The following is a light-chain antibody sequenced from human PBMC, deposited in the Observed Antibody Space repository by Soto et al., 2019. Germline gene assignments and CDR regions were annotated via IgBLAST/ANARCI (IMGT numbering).Light chain of an antibody. J-gene: IGKJ1*01. V-gene: IGKV1-5*01. CDR2: DAS. Sequence: DIQMTQSPSTLSVSVGDRVTITFRASQSISSWLAWYQQKPGKAPKLLIYDASSLESGVPSRFSGSGSGTEFTLTISSLQPDDFATYYCQQYNSYSQTFGQGTKVDIK. CDR3: QQYNSYSQT. CDR1: QSISSW.